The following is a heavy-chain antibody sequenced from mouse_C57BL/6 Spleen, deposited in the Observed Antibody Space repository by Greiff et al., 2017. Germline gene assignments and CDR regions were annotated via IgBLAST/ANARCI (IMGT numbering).Heavy chain of an antibody. Sequence: QVQLQQPGAELVKPGASVKLSCTASGYTFTSYWMHWVKQRPGRGLEWIGRIDPNSGGIKYNEKFKSKATLTVDKPSSTAYMQLSSLISEDSAVYYCARSSWEEYAMDYWGQGTSVTVSS. J-gene: IGHJ4*01. CDR1: GYTFTSYW. D-gene: IGHD4-1*01. V-gene: IGHV1-72*01. CDR2: IDPNSGGI. CDR3: ARSSWEEYAMDY.